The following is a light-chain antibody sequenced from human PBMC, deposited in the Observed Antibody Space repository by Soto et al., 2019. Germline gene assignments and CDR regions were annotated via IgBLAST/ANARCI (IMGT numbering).Light chain of an antibody. V-gene: IGKV1-39*01. CDR2: SAS. CDR3: QQSSSNPLT. CDR1: QSISSY. J-gene: IGKJ4*01. Sequence: DIQMTQSPSSLSASVGDRVTITCRASQSISSYLNWYQQKPGKAPNLLIYSASKLHSGVPSRFSGSGSGTDFTLIISSLQPEYFATYYWQQSSSNPLTFGGGTRV.